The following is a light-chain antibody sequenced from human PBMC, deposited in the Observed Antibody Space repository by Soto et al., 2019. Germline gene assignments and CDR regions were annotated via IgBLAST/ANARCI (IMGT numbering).Light chain of an antibody. CDR1: TPTIGTYT. Sequence: QSVRTQPPSASGTPGQRVTIFGPGGTPTIGTYTVNWYQQLPGTAPKLLIYSNNQRPSGVPGRFSGSKSGTSASLAISGLQSDDEADYYCAAWDDSLNGLLFGGGTKLTVL. CDR3: AAWDDSLNGLL. V-gene: IGLV1-44*01. J-gene: IGLJ3*02. CDR2: SNN.